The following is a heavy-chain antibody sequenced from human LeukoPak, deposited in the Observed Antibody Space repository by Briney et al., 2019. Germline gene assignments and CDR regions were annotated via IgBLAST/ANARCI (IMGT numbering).Heavy chain of an antibody. J-gene: IGHJ4*02. CDR2: ISDGGAIT. Sequence: GGSLRLSCAVSGFSFSSYAMTWDRQAPGKGLEWVSAISDGGAITYYADSVKGRFTISRDNSKNTLYLQMNSLRAEDTAVYYFAKGGRNSEGDYWGQGTLVTVSS. CDR1: GFSFSSYA. D-gene: IGHD4-23*01. CDR3: AKGGRNSEGDY. V-gene: IGHV3-23*01.